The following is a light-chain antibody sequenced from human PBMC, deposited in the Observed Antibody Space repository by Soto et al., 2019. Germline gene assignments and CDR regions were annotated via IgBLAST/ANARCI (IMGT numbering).Light chain of an antibody. Sequence: QSALTQPASVSGPPGQSITISCTGTSSDVGAYNYVSWYQHHPGKAPRLVIYDVTNRPSGSSDRFSGSKSGNKASLTISGLLAEDEADYYCTSYTSTSTDVFGTGTKLTVL. J-gene: IGLJ1*01. V-gene: IGLV2-14*01. CDR1: SSDVGAYNY. CDR2: DVT. CDR3: TSYTSTSTDV.